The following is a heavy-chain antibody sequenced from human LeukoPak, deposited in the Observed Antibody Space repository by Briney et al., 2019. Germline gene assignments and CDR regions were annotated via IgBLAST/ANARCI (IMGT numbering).Heavy chain of an antibody. CDR2: LTGSGGST. CDR3: AKGTGSGAWSYFDY. D-gene: IGHD6-19*01. Sequence: GGSLRLSCVASGFIFSNSAMSWVRQAPGKGLEWVSSLTGSGGSTYYADSVKGHFTISRDNSKDTLYLQMNSLRAEDTALYYCAKGTGSGAWSYFDYWGQGTLVTVSS. V-gene: IGHV3-23*01. CDR1: GFIFSNSA. J-gene: IGHJ4*02.